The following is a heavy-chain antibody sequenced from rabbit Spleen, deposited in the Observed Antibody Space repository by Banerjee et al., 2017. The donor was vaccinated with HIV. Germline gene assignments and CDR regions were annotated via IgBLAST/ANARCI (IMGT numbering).Heavy chain of an antibody. CDR1: GFYFRRYYL. D-gene: IGHD1-1*01. CDR3: ARDNGSGDYIDVYFDL. Sequence: QEQVKETGGGLVQPGESLTLTCKASGFYFRRYYLRWGGHAPGKGLEWIGCINTATGKDVYASWAKGRFTISKTTSPTVTLQMTSLTAADTATYFCARDNGSGDYIDVYFDLWGQGTLVTVS. J-gene: IGHJ4*01. V-gene: IGHV1S45*01. CDR2: INTATGKD.